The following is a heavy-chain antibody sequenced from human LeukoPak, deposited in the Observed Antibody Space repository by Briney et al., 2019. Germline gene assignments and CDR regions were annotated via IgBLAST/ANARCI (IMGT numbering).Heavy chain of an antibody. V-gene: IGHV3-21*01. CDR2: ISSSSSYI. CDR3: ARMRSSTSCSYFDY. CDR1: GCTFSSYS. J-gene: IGHJ4*02. Sequence: GGSLRLSCAASGCTFSSYSMNWVRQAPGKGLEWVSSISSSSSYIYYADSVKGRFTISRDNAKNSLYLQMNSLRAEDTAVYYCARMRSSTSCSYFDYWGQGTLVTVSS. D-gene: IGHD2-2*01.